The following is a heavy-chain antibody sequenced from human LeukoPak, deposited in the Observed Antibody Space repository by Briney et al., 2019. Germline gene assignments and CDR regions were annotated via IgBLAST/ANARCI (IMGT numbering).Heavy chain of an antibody. Sequence: GASVKVSCKASGYTFTSYYMHWVRQAPGQGLEWMGIINPSGGSTSYAQKFQGRVTMTRDTSTSTAYMELRSLRSDDTAVYYCAAQYTGRPNDAFDIWGQGTMVTVSS. CDR2: INPSGGST. CDR3: AAQYTGRPNDAFDI. V-gene: IGHV1-46*01. D-gene: IGHD1-26*01. CDR1: GYTFTSYY. J-gene: IGHJ3*02.